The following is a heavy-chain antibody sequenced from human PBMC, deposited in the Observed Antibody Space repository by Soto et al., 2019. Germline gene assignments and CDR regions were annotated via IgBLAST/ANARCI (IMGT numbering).Heavy chain of an antibody. CDR3: AKVSSSWYAGFFDL. V-gene: IGHV3-23*01. CDR2: LSDSGGST. Sequence: EVQLLESGGGLVQPGGSLRLSCTASGFTFSSHAMTWVRQAPGKGLEWVSGLSDSGGSTYYADSVKGRFTISRDNSMNTLYLQMNTLRAEETAVYYCAKVSSSWYAGFFDLWGQGTLVTVSS. CDR1: GFTFSSHA. J-gene: IGHJ4*02. D-gene: IGHD6-13*01.